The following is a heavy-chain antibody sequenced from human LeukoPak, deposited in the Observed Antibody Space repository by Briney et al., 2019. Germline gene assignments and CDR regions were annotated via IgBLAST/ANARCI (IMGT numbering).Heavy chain of an antibody. J-gene: IGHJ4*02. CDR3: ARSYYYGSGSYYPFDY. Sequence: PGGSLRLSCAASGFTFSSYEMNWVRQAPGKGLEWVSYTSSSGYTRYYADSVKGRFTISRDNSKNTLYLQMNSLRAEDTAVYYCARSYYYGSGSYYPFDYWGQGTLVTVSS. CDR2: TSSSGYTR. D-gene: IGHD3-10*01. V-gene: IGHV3-48*03. CDR1: GFTFSSYE.